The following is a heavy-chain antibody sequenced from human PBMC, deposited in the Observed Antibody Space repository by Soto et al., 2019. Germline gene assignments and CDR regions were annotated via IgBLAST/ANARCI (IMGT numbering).Heavy chain of an antibody. J-gene: IGHJ4*02. V-gene: IGHV1-46*01. D-gene: IGHD6-13*01. CDR3: ARDLAAGDH. Sequence: QVQLVQSGAEVKKPGASVNVSCKASGYTFTNYYIHWVRQAPGQGLEWMGIINTTSGSTNYAQKFQGRVTLTYDTSTTTVYMELSGLRSEDTAVLYCARDLAAGDHWGQGTVVTVSS. CDR2: INTTSGST. CDR1: GYTFTNYY.